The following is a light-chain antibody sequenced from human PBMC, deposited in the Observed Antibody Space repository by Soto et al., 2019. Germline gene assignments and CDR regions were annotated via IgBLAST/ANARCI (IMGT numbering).Light chain of an antibody. J-gene: IGKJ5*01. V-gene: IGKV3-11*01. CDR3: QQRRNWPIT. CDR2: DAS. Sequence: EIVLTQSPATLSLSPGERATLSCRASQGVSSHLAWYQHKPGQAPRLLIYDASSRATGVPARFSGSGSGTDVTLTINSLESEDVAVYYCQQRRNWPITFGQGTRLEIK. CDR1: QGVSSH.